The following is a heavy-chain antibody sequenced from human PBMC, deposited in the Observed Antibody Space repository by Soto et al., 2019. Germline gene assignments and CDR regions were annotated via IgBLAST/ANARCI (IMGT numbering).Heavy chain of an antibody. CDR1: GYTFTSYG. J-gene: IGHJ3*02. Sequence: ASVKVSCKASGYTFTSYGISWVRQAPGQGLEWMGWISAYNGNTNYAQKLQGRVTMTTDTSTSTAYMELRSLRSDDTAVYYCAGPYLYHQDLVVVPPARRHDAFDIWGHGTMVTVSS. V-gene: IGHV1-18*01. D-gene: IGHD2-2*01. CDR2: ISAYNGNT. CDR3: AGPYLYHQDLVVVPPARRHDAFDI.